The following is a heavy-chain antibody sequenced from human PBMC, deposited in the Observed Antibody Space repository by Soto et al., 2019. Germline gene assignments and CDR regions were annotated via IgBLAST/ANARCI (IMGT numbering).Heavy chain of an antibody. Sequence: QVQLVESGGGVVQPGRSLRLSCAASGFTFSSYAMHWVRQAPGKGLEWVAVISYDGSNKYYADSVKGRFTIARDNSKNTLYLQMNSLRAEDTAVYYCARDPCGLEPSERDYWGQGTLVTVSS. CDR3: ARDPCGLEPSERDY. D-gene: IGHD1-1*01. CDR2: ISYDGSNK. J-gene: IGHJ4*02. V-gene: IGHV3-30-3*01. CDR1: GFTFSSYA.